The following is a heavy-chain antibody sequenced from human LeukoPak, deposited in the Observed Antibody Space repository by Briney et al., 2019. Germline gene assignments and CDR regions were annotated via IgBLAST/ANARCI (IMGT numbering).Heavy chain of an antibody. CDR2: INPNSGAT. CDR1: GYIFTEYY. J-gene: IGHJ6*03. V-gene: IGHV1-2*02. CDR3: ARTLYYYDSRSYNYYYYMDV. Sequence: ASVKVSCKASGYIFTEYYIHWVRQAPGQGLEWMGLINPNSGATNFAKKFQDRVAMTRETSISTAYMELSRLRSDDTAVYYCARTLYYYDSRSYNYYYYMDVWGKGTTVTISS. D-gene: IGHD3-22*01.